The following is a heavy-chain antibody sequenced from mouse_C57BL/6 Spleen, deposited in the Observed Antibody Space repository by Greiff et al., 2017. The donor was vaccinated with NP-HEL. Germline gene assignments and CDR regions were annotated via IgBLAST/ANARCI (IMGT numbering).Heavy chain of an antibody. J-gene: IGHJ4*01. Sequence: QVQLQQPGAELVKPGASVKLSCKASGYTFTSYWMHWVKQRPGQGLEWIGMIHPNSGSTNYNEKFKSKATLTVDKSSSTAYMQLSSLTSEDSAVYYCARGYYGTDYMDYWGQGTSVTVSS. CDR2: IHPNSGST. V-gene: IGHV1-64*01. D-gene: IGHD1-1*01. CDR3: ARGYYGTDYMDY. CDR1: GYTFTSYW.